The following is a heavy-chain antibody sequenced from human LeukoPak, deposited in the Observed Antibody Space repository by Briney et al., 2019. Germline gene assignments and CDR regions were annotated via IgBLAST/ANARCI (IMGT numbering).Heavy chain of an antibody. CDR2: IWYDGSNK. V-gene: IGHV3-33*06. Sequence: GRSLRLSCAASGFTFSSYGMHWVRQAPGKGLEWVAVIWYDGSNKYYADSVKGRFTISGDNSKNTLYLQMNSLRAEDTAVYYCAKDLHSSSWHYYFDYWGQGTLVTVSS. D-gene: IGHD6-13*01. CDR3: AKDLHSSSWHYYFDY. CDR1: GFTFSSYG. J-gene: IGHJ4*02.